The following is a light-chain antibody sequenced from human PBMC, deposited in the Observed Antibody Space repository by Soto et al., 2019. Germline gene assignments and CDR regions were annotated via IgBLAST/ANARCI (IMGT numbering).Light chain of an antibody. CDR3: SSYAGSNNYNV. J-gene: IGLJ1*01. CDR2: EVS. Sequence: QSVLTQPPSASGSPEQSVTISCTGTSSDVGGYNYVSWYQQHPGKAPKLMIYEVSKRPSGVPDRFSGSKSGNTASLTVSGLQAEDEADYYCSSYAGSNNYNVFG. CDR1: SSDVGGYNY. V-gene: IGLV2-8*01.